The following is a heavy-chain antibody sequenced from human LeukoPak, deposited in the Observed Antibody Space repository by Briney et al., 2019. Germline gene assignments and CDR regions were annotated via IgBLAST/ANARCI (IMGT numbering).Heavy chain of an antibody. D-gene: IGHD6-19*01. Sequence: EAGGSLRLSCAASGFTFSNYEMNWVRQAPGKGLEWVAVIWYDGSNKYYADSVKGRFTISRDNSKNTLYLQMNSLRAEDTAVYYCARDEMVRSGRHYGMDVWGQGTTVTVSS. CDR2: IWYDGSNK. J-gene: IGHJ6*02. CDR3: ARDEMVRSGRHYGMDV. CDR1: GFTFSNYE. V-gene: IGHV3-33*08.